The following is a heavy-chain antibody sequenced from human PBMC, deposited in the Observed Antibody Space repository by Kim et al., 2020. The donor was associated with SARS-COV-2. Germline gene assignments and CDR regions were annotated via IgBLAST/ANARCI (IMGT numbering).Heavy chain of an antibody. CDR1: GFSLSTRGMC. J-gene: IGHJ5*02. Sequence: SGPTLVNPTQTLTLTCTFSGFSLSTRGMCVSWIRQPPGKALEWLARIDWDDDKYYSTSLKTRLTISKDTSKNQVVLTMTNMDPVDTATYDCARAHNAGGGATATASKGYWFDPWGQGALVTVSS. CDR3: ARAHNAGGGATATASKGYWFDP. D-gene: IGHD4-17*01. CDR2: IDWDDDK. V-gene: IGHV2-70*11.